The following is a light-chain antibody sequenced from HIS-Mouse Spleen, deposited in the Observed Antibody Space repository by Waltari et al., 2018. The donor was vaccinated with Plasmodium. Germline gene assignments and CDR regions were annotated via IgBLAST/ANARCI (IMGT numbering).Light chain of an antibody. J-gene: IGKJ4*01. CDR3: QQRSNWPRVLT. V-gene: IGKV3-11*01. CDR1: QSVSNY. Sequence: EIVLTQSPATLSLSPGERATLSCRASQSVSNYLAWYQQKPGQAPRLLIYDAYNRATCIAARFSGSGSGTDFTLTISSLEPEDFAVYYCQQRSNWPRVLTFGGGTKVEIK. CDR2: DAY.